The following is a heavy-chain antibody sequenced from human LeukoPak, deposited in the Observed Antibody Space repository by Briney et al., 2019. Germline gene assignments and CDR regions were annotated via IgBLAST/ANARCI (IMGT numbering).Heavy chain of an antibody. CDR3: AKRPSDYGDYVSYFDY. V-gene: IGHV3-30*18. Sequence: GGSLRLSCAASGFSFISYGMHWVRQAPGKGLEWVGVISDDGRSTDYADSVKGRFTISRDNSKDTLYLQMNSLRDEDTAVYYCAKRPSDYGDYVSYFDYWGQGTLVTVSS. CDR1: GFSFISYG. CDR2: ISDDGRST. D-gene: IGHD4-17*01. J-gene: IGHJ4*02.